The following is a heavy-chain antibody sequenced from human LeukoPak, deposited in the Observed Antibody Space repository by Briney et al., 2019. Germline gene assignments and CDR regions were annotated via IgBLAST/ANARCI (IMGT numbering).Heavy chain of an antibody. CDR2: IYHRGST. D-gene: IGHD6-13*01. CDR3: ARGYSSSWYYFDY. V-gene: IGHV4-30-2*01. Sequence: SQTLSLTCAVSGGSISSGGYSWSWIRQPPGKGLEWIGYIYHRGSTYYNPSLKSRVTISVDTSKNQFSLKLSSVTAADTAVYYCARGYSSSWYYFDYWGQGTLVTVSS. J-gene: IGHJ4*02. CDR1: GGSISSGGYS.